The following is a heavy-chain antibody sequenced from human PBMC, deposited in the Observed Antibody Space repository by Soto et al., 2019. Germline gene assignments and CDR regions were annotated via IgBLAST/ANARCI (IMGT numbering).Heavy chain of an antibody. CDR1: GFTFNNFA. V-gene: IGHV3-23*01. J-gene: IGHJ4*02. CDR3: AKREGFSLRPEHTFDY. CDR2: ITGNSDNT. Sequence: EVQLLESGGGLVQPGESLRLSCVASGFTFNNFAMSWVRQAEGRGLEWVSAITGNSDNTYYAEAVKGRFTISRDNSKNTLFLQMDSLRADDTAVYYCAKREGFSLRPEHTFDYWGPGTLVTVSS.